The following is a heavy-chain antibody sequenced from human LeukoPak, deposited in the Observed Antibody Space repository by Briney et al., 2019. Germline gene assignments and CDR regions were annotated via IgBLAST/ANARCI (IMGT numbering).Heavy chain of an antibody. CDR1: GFTFSSYE. J-gene: IGHJ4*02. Sequence: GGSLRLSCAASGFTFSSYEMNWVRQAPGKGLEWVSYISSSGSTIYYADSVKGRFTISSDNAKNSLYLQMNSLRAEDTAVYYCARDQRGKYSSSPYWGQGTLVTVSS. CDR2: ISSSGSTI. V-gene: IGHV3-48*03. D-gene: IGHD6-13*01. CDR3: ARDQRGKYSSSPY.